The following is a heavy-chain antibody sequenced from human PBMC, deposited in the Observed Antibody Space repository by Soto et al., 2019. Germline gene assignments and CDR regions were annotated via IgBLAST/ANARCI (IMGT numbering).Heavy chain of an antibody. V-gene: IGHV3-7*01. CDR3: ARVVTMIVVVITTYLDY. J-gene: IGHJ4*02. D-gene: IGHD3-22*01. CDR2: IKQDGSEK. CDR1: GFTFSSYW. Sequence: GGSLRLSCAASGFTFSSYWMSWVRQAPGKGLEWVANIKQDGSEKYYVDSVKGRFTISRDNAKNSLYLQMNSLRAEDTAVYYCARVVTMIVVVITTYLDYWGQGTLVTVSS.